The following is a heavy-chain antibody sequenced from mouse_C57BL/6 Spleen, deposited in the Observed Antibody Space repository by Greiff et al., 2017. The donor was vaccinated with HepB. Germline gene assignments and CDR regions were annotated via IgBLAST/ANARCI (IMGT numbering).Heavy chain of an antibody. V-gene: IGHV1-52*01. CDR2: IDPSDSET. D-gene: IGHD4-1*01. CDR3: AKGELGR. CDR1: GYTFTSYW. Sequence: QVQLQQPGAELVRPGSSVKLSCKASGYTFTSYWMHWVKQRPIQGLEWIGNIDPSDSETHSNQKFKDKATLTVDKSSSTAYMQLSSLTSEDSAVYYCAKGELGRWGTGTTVTVSS. J-gene: IGHJ1*03.